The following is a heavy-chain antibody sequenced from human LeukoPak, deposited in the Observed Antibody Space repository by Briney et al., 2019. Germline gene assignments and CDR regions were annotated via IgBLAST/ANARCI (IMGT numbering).Heavy chain of an antibody. CDR3: AKRGYSGYAPGGNTAMAYFDY. CDR2: ISGSGGST. CDR1: GFTFSSYA. J-gene: IGHJ4*02. Sequence: GSLRLSCAASGFTFSSYAMSWVRQAPGKGLEWVSAISGSGGSTYYADSVKGRFTISRDNSKNTLYLQMNSLRAEDTAVYYCAKRGYSGYAPGGNTAMAYFDYWGQGTLVTVSS. D-gene: IGHD5-12*01. V-gene: IGHV3-23*01.